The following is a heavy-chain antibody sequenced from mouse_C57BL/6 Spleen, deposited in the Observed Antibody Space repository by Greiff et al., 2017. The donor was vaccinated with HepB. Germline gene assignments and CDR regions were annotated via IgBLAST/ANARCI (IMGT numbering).Heavy chain of an antibody. CDR3: ARWVPGYFDY. J-gene: IGHJ2*01. V-gene: IGHV1-42*01. Sequence: EVQLQQSGPELVKPGASVKISCKASGYSFTGYYMNWVKQSPEKSLEWIGEINPSTGGTTYNQKFKAKATLTVDKSSSTAYMQLKSLTSEDSAVYYCARWVPGYFDYWGQGTTLTVSS. CDR1: GYSFTGYY. CDR2: INPSTGGT.